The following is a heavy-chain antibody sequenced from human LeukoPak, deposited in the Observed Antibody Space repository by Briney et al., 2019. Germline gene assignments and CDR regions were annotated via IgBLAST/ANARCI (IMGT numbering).Heavy chain of an antibody. Sequence: PSETLSLTCTVSGGSISSYYWSWIRQPPGKGLEWIGEINHSGSTNYNPSLKSRVTISVDTSKNQFSLKLSSVTAADTAVYYCARHTLSAAGTPSEYYFDYWGQGTLVTVSS. V-gene: IGHV4-34*01. D-gene: IGHD6-13*01. CDR2: INHSGST. CDR1: GGSISSYY. J-gene: IGHJ4*02. CDR3: ARHTLSAAGTPSEYYFDY.